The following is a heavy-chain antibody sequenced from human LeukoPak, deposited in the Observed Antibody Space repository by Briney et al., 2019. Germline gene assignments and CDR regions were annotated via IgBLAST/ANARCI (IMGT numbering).Heavy chain of an antibody. D-gene: IGHD3-10*01. J-gene: IGHJ6*03. Sequence: GSLRLSCAASGFTFSDYYMSWIRQPPGKGLEWIGYIYYSGSTNYNPSLKSRVTISVDTSKNQFSLKLSSVTAADTAVYYCARDLGERDHENYYYYYMDVWGKGTTVTVSS. V-gene: IGHV4-59*01. CDR1: GFTFSDYY. CDR3: ARDLGERDHENYYYYYMDV. CDR2: IYYSGST.